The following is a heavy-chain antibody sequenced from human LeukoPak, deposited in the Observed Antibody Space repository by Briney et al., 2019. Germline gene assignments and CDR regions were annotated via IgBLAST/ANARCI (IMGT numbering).Heavy chain of an antibody. Sequence: PSETLTLTCAVYGGSLRSYCWSWIRQSPGKGLEWIGEVSHSGTTTYNPSLKGRVIISMDTSKRQFSLKVTSVTAADTAIYYCARVGGWLQLKRWGFDYWGQGTPVTVSS. CDR1: GGSLRSYC. V-gene: IGHV4-34*01. D-gene: IGHD5-24*01. J-gene: IGHJ4*02. CDR3: ARVGGWLQLKRWGFDY. CDR2: VSHSGTT.